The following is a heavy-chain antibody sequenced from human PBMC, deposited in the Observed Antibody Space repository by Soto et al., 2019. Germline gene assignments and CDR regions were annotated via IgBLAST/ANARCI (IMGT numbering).Heavy chain of an antibody. Sequence: EVQLVESGGVVVQPGGSLRLSCAASGFTFDDYTMHWVRQAPGKGLEWVSLISWDGGSTYYADSVKGRFTISRDNSKNSLYLQMKSLRTEDTALYYCAKPIPDYGGKWGLWAFDIWGQGTMVTVSS. J-gene: IGHJ3*02. D-gene: IGHD4-17*01. CDR1: GFTFDDYT. CDR2: ISWDGGST. CDR3: AKPIPDYGGKWGLWAFDI. V-gene: IGHV3-43*01.